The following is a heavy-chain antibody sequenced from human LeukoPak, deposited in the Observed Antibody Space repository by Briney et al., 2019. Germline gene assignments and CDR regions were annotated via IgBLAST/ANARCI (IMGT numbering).Heavy chain of an antibody. Sequence: RSETLSLTCAVYAPSLSDYFWSWIRQPPGEGLEWIGEINKRGRTNYHPSLKSRVTISLDTSKNHFSLNLSSVTAADTAVYFCARDSSSWNYFDYWGQGTLVTVSS. J-gene: IGHJ4*02. CDR3: ARDSSSWNYFDY. V-gene: IGHV4-34*01. CDR2: INKRGRT. D-gene: IGHD6-13*01. CDR1: APSLSDYF.